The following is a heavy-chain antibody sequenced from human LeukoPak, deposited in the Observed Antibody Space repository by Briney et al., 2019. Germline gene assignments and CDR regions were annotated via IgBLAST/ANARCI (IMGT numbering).Heavy chain of an antibody. CDR2: IYSGGST. Sequence: GGSLTLSCAASGFTVSSNYMSWVRQAPGKGLEWVSVIYSGGSTYYADSVKGRFTISRDNSKNTLYLQMNSLRAEDTAVYYCARDATGNDAFDIWGQGTMVTVSS. CDR3: ARDATGNDAFDI. CDR1: GFTVSSNY. J-gene: IGHJ3*02. V-gene: IGHV3-53*01.